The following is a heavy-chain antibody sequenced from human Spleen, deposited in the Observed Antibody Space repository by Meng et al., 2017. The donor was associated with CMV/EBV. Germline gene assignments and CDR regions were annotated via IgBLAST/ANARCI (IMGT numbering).Heavy chain of an antibody. Sequence: GSLRLSCAVYGGSFSGYYWSWIRQPPGKGLEWIGEINHSGSTNYNPSLKSRVTISVDTSKNQFSLKLSSVTAADTAVYYCARQAPMVRGVIGPRYYYYGMDAWGQGTTVTVSS. D-gene: IGHD3-10*01. V-gene: IGHV4-34*01. CDR1: GGSFSGYY. CDR3: ARQAPMVRGVIGPRYYYYGMDA. J-gene: IGHJ6*02. CDR2: INHSGST.